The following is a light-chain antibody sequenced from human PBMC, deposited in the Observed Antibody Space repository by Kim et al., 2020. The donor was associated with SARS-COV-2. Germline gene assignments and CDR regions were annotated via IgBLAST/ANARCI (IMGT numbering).Light chain of an antibody. J-gene: IGLJ2*01. V-gene: IGLV1-51*01. CDR1: SSNIGNNY. CDR2: DNN. CDR3: GTWDASLGAVV. Sequence: QSVLTQPPSVSAAPGQKVTISCSGSSSNIGNNYVSWYQHLPGTAPKLLIYDNNERPSGIPDRFSGSKSGTSATLGITGLQTGDEADYYCGTWDASLGAVVFGGGTQLTVL.